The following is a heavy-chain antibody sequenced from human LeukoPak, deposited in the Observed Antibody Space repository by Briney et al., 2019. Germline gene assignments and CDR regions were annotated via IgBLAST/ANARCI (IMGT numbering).Heavy chain of an antibody. CDR1: GGSFSGYY. V-gene: IGHV4-34*01. J-gene: IGHJ4*02. CDR2: INHSGST. CDR3: ARGPLTKNDY. D-gene: IGHD2-8*01. Sequence: SETLSLTCAVYGGSFSGYYWSWIRQPPGKGLEWIGEINHSGSTNYNPSLKSRVTISVDTSENQFSLKLSSVTAADTAVYYCARGPLTKNDYWGQGTLVTVSS.